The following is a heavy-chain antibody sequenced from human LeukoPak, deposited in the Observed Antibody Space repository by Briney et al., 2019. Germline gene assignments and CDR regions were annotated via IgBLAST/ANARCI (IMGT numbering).Heavy chain of an antibody. Sequence: PGGSLRFSCTASGFTFSIYGMHWVRQAPGKGLEWAAAIQSDGSKEYYGDSERGRFTISRDDSKNTVYLQLNSLRVEDTAVYYCARDLAVGVCEFWGQGTLVIVSS. CDR1: GFTFSIYG. V-gene: IGHV3-33*01. CDR3: ARDLAVGVCEF. J-gene: IGHJ4*02. CDR2: IQSDGSKE. D-gene: IGHD6-19*01.